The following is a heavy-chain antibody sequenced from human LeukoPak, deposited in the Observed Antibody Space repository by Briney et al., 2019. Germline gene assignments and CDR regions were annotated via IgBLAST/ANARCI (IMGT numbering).Heavy chain of an antibody. V-gene: IGHV3-66*01. CDR1: GFTVSIHY. Sequence: GGSLRLSCAASGFTVSIHYMSWVRQAPGKGPEWVSIISGSGFINYADSVRGRFTISRDNSKNTLYLQMNSLRDEDTAVYYCARDRDYSGSGSPDYWGQGTLVTVSS. D-gene: IGHD3-10*01. J-gene: IGHJ4*02. CDR2: ISGSGFI. CDR3: ARDRDYSGSGSPDY.